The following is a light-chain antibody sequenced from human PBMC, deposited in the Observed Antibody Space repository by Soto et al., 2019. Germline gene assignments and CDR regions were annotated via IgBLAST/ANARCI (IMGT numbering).Light chain of an antibody. Sequence: EMVLTQSPGTLSLSPGERATLSGRASQSVSSSYLAWYQQKPGQAPRLLIYGASSRATGIPDRFSGSGSGTDFTLTISRLESEDFAVYFCQQYGNSPPNTFGQGTKVEIK. CDR2: GAS. V-gene: IGKV3-20*01. J-gene: IGKJ2*01. CDR1: QSVSSSY. CDR3: QQYGNSPPNT.